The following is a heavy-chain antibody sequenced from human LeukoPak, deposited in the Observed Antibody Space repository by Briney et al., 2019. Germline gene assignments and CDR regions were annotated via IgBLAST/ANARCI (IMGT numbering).Heavy chain of an antibody. CDR2: INSDGSST. D-gene: IGHD1-26*01. J-gene: IGHJ4*02. CDR3: AKAMYSGSYKIDY. Sequence: PGGSLRLSCAASGFTFSSYWMHWVRQAPGKGLVWVSRINSDGSSTSYADSVKGRFTISRDNSKNTLYLQMNSLRAEDTAVYYCAKAMYSGSYKIDYWGQGTLVTVSS. V-gene: IGHV3-74*01. CDR1: GFTFSSYW.